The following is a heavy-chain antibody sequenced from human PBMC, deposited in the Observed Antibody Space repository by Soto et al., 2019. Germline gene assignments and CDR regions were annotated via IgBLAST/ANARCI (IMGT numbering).Heavy chain of an antibody. D-gene: IGHD4-17*01. CDR2: IIPIFGTA. J-gene: IGHJ5*02. CDR1: GGTFSSYA. CDR3: ARVGGLMPTVVRGWFDP. V-gene: IGHV1-69*12. Sequence: QVQLVQSGAEVKKPGSSVKVSCKASGGTFSSYAISWVRQAGGQGLEWMGGIIPIFGTANYAQKFQGRVTITAADSTSTAYMELSSLRSEDTAVYYCARVGGLMPTVVRGWFDPWGQGTLVTVSS.